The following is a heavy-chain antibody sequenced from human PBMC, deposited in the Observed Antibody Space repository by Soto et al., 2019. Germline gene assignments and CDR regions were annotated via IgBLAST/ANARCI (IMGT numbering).Heavy chain of an antibody. CDR3: ARSGSYDSSGYYYDS. CDR1: GASISSGGYY. CDR2: IYYNGIT. J-gene: IGHJ4*02. D-gene: IGHD3-22*01. Sequence: QVQLQESGPGLVKPSQTLSLTCTVSGASISSGGYYWSWIRQRPGKGLELIGYIYYNGITYYNPSLKSRVTISVDTSENQLYLRLSSVTAADTAVYYCARSGSYDSSGYYYDSWGQGTLVTVSS. V-gene: IGHV4-31*03.